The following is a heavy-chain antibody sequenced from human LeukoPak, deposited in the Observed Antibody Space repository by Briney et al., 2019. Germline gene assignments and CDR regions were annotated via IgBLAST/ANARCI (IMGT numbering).Heavy chain of an antibody. J-gene: IGHJ2*01. CDR2: IRYDGSNK. CDR3: AKDPDPYYDFWSGLGYFDL. D-gene: IGHD3-3*01. Sequence: GGSLRLSCAASGFTFSRHSMNWVRQAPGKGLEWVAFIRYDGSNKYYADSVKGRFTISRDNSKNTLYLQMNSLRAEDTAVYYCAKDPDPYYDFWSGLGYFDLWGRGTLVTVSS. V-gene: IGHV3-30*02. CDR1: GFTFSRHS.